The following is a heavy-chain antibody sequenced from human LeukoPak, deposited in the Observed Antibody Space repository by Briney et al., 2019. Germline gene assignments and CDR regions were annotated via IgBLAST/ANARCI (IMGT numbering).Heavy chain of an antibody. Sequence: ASVKVSCKASGYTFTGYYMHWVRQAPGQGLEWMGWINPNSGGTNHAQKFQGRVTMTRDTSISTAYMELSRLSSDDTAVYYCARLDYGDYGSYWGQGTLVTVSS. CDR2: INPNSGGT. J-gene: IGHJ4*02. V-gene: IGHV1-2*02. D-gene: IGHD4-17*01. CDR3: ARLDYGDYGSY. CDR1: GYTFTGYY.